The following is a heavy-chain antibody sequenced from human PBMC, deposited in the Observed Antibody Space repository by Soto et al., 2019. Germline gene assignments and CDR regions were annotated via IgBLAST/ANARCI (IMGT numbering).Heavy chain of an antibody. J-gene: IGHJ4*02. D-gene: IGHD5-18*01. CDR1: GFTFNTSA. Sequence: GGSLRLSCAASGFTFNTSAMHWVRQAPGKGLEWVAVIYSGGSTYYADSVKGRFTISRDNSKNTLYLQMNSLRAEDTAIYYCAKGDSGYRYSDTYYFDYWGQGALVTVSS. V-gene: IGHV3-66*01. CDR2: IYSGGST. CDR3: AKGDSGYRYSDTYYFDY.